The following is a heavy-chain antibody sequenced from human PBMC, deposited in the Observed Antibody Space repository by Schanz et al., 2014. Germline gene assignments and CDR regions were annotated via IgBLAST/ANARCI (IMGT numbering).Heavy chain of an antibody. V-gene: IGHV3-23*01. CDR1: GFSFTTYA. J-gene: IGHJ3*02. CDR3: AKGRFGELSAFDI. CDR2: ISSGGGST. D-gene: IGHD3-10*01. Sequence: EVQLLESGGGLVQPGGSLRLSCASSGFSFTTYAMSWVRQAPGKGLEWVSSISSGGGSTYYADSVKGWFTISRDNSKNTLYLQMNSLRAEDTAVYYCAKGRFGELSAFDIWGRGTMVTVSS.